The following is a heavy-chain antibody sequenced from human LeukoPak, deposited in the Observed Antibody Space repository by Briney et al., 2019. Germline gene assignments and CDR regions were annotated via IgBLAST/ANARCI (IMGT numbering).Heavy chain of an antibody. J-gene: IGHJ6*02. CDR3: ARSYDILTGYYRTQALDGMDV. CDR1: GGTFSSYA. CDR2: IIPIFGTA. Sequence: SVKVSCKASGGTFSSYAISWVRQAPGQGLEWMGGIIPIFGTANYAQKFQGRVTITADESTSTAYMELSSLRSEDTAVYYCARSYDILTGYYRTQALDGMDVWGQGTTVTVSS. V-gene: IGHV1-69*13. D-gene: IGHD3-9*01.